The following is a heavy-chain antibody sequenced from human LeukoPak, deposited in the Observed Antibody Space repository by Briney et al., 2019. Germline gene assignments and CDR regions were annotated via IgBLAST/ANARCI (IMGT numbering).Heavy chain of an antibody. D-gene: IGHD2-2*01. J-gene: IGHJ4*02. CDR2: ISSSGSTI. Sequence: GGSLRLSCAASGFTFSDYYMSWVRQAPGKGLEWVSYISSSGSTIYYADSVKGRFTISRDNAKNSLYLQMNSLRAEDTAVYYCARPLYCSSTSCGDYWGQGTLVTVSS. CDR1: GFTFSDYY. V-gene: IGHV3-11*01. CDR3: ARPLYCSSTSCGDY.